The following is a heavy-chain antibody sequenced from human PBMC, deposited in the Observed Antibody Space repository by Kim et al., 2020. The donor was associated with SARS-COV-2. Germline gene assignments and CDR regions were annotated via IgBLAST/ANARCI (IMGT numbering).Heavy chain of an antibody. CDR3: ARDIVVVPAAMWIFDY. V-gene: IGHV4-39*01. D-gene: IGHD2-2*01. J-gene: IGHJ4*02. CDR1: GGSISSSSYY. CDR2: IYYSGST. Sequence: SETLSLTCTVSGGSISSSSYYWGWIRQPPGKGLEWIGSIYYSGSTYYNPSLKSRVTISVDTSKNQFSLKLSSVTAADTAVYYCARDIVVVPAAMWIFDYWGQGTLVTVSS.